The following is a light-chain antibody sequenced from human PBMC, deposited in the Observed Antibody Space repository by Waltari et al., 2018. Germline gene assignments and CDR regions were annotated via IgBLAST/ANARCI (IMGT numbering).Light chain of an antibody. CDR1: QSISSY. CDR3: QQSYSTPGT. J-gene: IGKJ1*01. CDR2: AAS. V-gene: IGKV1-39*01. Sequence: DIQMTQSPYSFCASVGDRDISTSRASQSISSYLNWYQQKPGKAPKLLIYAASSLQSGVPSRFSGSGSGPDFTLTISSLQPEDFATYYCQQSYSTPGTFGQGTQVDIK.